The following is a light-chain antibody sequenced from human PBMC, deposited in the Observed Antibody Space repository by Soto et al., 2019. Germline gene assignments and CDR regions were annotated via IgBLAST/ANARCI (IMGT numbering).Light chain of an antibody. CDR2: AAS. Sequence: DIQMTQSPSSLSASVGDRVTITCQASQDISNYLNWYQQKPGKAPKLLIYAASSLQSGVPSRFSGSGSGTDFTLTISSLQPEDFAVYYCQQRSNWPRTFGQGTKVDIK. CDR3: QQRSNWPRT. CDR1: QDISNY. J-gene: IGKJ1*01. V-gene: IGKV1-39*01.